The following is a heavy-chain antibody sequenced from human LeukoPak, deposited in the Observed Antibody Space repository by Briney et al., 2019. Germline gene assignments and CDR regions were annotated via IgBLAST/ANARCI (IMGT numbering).Heavy chain of an antibody. J-gene: IGHJ3*02. CDR2: IDHSGST. CDR3: AKSNGYGLVDI. D-gene: IGHD3-10*01. V-gene: IGHV4-38-2*02. CDR1: GYSINSGYY. Sequence: PSETLSLTCTVSGYSINSGYYWGWIRQPPGKGLEWIGSIDHSGSTYYNPSLKSRVTISLDTSRNQFSLKLNSVTAADTAVYYCAKSNGYGLVDIWGQGTMVTVSS.